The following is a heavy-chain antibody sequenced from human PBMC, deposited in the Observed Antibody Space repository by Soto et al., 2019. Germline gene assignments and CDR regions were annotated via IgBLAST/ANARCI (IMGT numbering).Heavy chain of an antibody. CDR3: ARAQWLGLSFYYYYMDV. CDR2: MNPNSGNT. CDR1: GYTFPRYD. Sequence: GASVKVSRKASGYTFPRYDINRVGQAPGQRLEWMGWMNPNSGNTGYAQKFQGRVTMTRNTSISTAYMELSSLRSEDTAVYYCARAQWLGLSFYYYYMDVWGKGTTVTVSS. J-gene: IGHJ6*03. V-gene: IGHV1-8*01. D-gene: IGHD6-19*01.